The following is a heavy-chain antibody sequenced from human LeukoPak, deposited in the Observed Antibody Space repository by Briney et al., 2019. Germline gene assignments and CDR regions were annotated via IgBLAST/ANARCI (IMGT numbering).Heavy chain of an antibody. CDR3: AKVKSSLTLIGA. J-gene: IGHJ5*02. CDR1: GFLFSRCA. CDR2: IGGAGDIA. V-gene: IGHV3-23*01. Sequence: GGPLRLSCAASGFLFSRCAMSWVRQAPGKALEWVSSIGGAGDIAHYAESVKGRFTISSDHSGNTLYVQMDSLGAEDTAVYYCAKVKSSLTLIGAWGQGTLVTVSS. D-gene: IGHD2-8*01.